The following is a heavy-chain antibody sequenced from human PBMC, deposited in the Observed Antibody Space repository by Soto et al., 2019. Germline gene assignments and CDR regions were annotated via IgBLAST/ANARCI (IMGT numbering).Heavy chain of an antibody. J-gene: IGHJ6*02. Sequence: PSETLSLTCTVSGGSISSGGYYWSWIRQHPGKGLEWIGYIYYSGSTYYNPSLKSRVTISVDTSKNQFSLKLSSVTAADTAVYYCAREIAAAGTRYYYYGMDVWGQGTTVTVSS. V-gene: IGHV4-31*03. CDR1: GGSISSGGYY. CDR2: IYYSGST. D-gene: IGHD6-13*01. CDR3: AREIAAAGTRYYYYGMDV.